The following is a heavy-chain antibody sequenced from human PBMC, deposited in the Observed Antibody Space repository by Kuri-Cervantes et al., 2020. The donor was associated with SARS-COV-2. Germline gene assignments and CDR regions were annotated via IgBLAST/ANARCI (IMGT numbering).Heavy chain of an antibody. J-gene: IGHJ6*02. CDR3: ARDYYYDSSGYYASYAHGHMDV. CDR2: ISSSGGTI. Sequence: GESLKISCAASGFTFSSYSMHWVRQAPGKGLEWVSYISSSGGTIYYADSVKGRFTITRDNAENSLYLQTNSLRAEDTAVYYCARDYYYDSSGYYASYAHGHMDVWGQGTMVTVSS. CDR1: GFTFSSYS. V-gene: IGHV3-48*01. D-gene: IGHD3-22*01.